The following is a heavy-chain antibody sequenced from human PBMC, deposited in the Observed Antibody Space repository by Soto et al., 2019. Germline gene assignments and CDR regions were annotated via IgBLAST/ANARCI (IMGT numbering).Heavy chain of an antibody. Sequence: QVQLVESGGGLVKPGGSLRLSCITSGFTFSDYYMSWIRQAPGKGLEWASYISSSGSTIYYAYSVKVRLTTSRDNAKNSLYLEMNSLRAEDTAVYYCARGSGIAARWFDPWGQGTLVTVFS. V-gene: IGHV3-11*01. J-gene: IGHJ5*02. CDR1: GFTFSDYY. D-gene: IGHD6-6*01. CDR2: ISSSGSTI. CDR3: ARGSGIAARWFDP.